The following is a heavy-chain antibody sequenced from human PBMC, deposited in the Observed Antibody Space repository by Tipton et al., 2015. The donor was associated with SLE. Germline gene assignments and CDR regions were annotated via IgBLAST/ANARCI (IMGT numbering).Heavy chain of an antibody. CDR1: EFTFTSYS. CDR3: AREGVDIASAFDI. D-gene: IGHD5/OR15-5a*01. CDR2: ISSSSSYI. J-gene: IGHJ3*02. V-gene: IGHV3-21*06. Sequence: PRLSCAASEFTFTSYSMNWVRQAPGKGLEWVSSISSSSSYIYYADSVKGRFTISRDNAKNSLYLQMNSLRDEDTAVYYCAREGVDIASAFDIWGQGTMVTVSS.